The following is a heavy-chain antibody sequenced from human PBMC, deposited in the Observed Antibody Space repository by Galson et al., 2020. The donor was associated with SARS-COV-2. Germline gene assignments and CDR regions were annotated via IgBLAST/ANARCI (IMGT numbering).Heavy chain of an antibody. J-gene: IGHJ4*02. CDR2: MGFDGSNK. Sequence: SLKISRAASGFTFSSYGMHWVRQAPGQGLAWAAVMGFDGSNKYYADSVKGRFTISRDNSKNTLYLQMNSLGAEDTAVYYCARDVGRGGYDGADYWGQGTLVTVSS. D-gene: IGHD5-12*01. CDR3: ARDVGRGGYDGADY. V-gene: IGHV3-33*01. CDR1: GFTFSSYG.